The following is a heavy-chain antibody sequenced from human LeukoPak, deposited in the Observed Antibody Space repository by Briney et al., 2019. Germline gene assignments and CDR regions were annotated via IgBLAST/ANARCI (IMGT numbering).Heavy chain of an antibody. V-gene: IGHV3-7*01. CDR2: IKQDGSEK. J-gene: IGHJ4*02. CDR3: AREGDLAVAVDY. D-gene: IGHD6-19*01. Sequence: GGSLRLSCAASGFTFSSYWMSWVRQAPGKGLEWVANIKQDGSEKYYVDSVKGRFTISRDNAKNTLYLQMNSLRAEDTAVYDCAREGDLAVAVDYWGQGTLVTVSS. CDR1: GFTFSSYW.